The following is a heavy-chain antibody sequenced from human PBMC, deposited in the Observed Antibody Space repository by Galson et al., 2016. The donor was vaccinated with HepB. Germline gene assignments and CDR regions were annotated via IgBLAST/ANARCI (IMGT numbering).Heavy chain of an antibody. Sequence: SLRLSCAASGFIFSVYNMNWARQAPGKGLEWIAWITSSSDTMYYADSVKGRFTISRDNAKNSLYLEMNSLRDEDTAIYYCARGVLRFLEWGNGLDVWGQGTTVTVSS. CDR2: ITSSSDTM. J-gene: IGHJ6*02. D-gene: IGHD3-3*01. CDR3: ARGVLRFLEWGNGLDV. V-gene: IGHV3-48*02. CDR1: GFIFSVYN.